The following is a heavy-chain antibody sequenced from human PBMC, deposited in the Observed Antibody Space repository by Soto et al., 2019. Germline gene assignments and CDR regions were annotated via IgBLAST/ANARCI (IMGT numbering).Heavy chain of an antibody. Sequence: WASVKVSCKASGYTFTGYYMHWVRQAPGQGLEWMGWINPNSGGTNYAQKFQGRVTMTRDTSISTAYMELSRLRSDDTAVYYCAKAQILYTHPRYYFDYWGQGTLVTVSS. CDR2: INPNSGGT. CDR3: AKAQILYTHPRYYFDY. J-gene: IGHJ4*02. V-gene: IGHV1-2*02. CDR1: GYTFTGYY. D-gene: IGHD2-15*01.